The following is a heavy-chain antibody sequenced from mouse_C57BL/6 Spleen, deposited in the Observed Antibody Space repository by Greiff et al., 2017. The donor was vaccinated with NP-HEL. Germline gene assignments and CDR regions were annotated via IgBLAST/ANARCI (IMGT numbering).Heavy chain of an antibody. D-gene: IGHD1-1*01. Sequence: VQLQQPGAELVMPGASVKLSCKASGYTFTSYWMHWVKQRPGQGLEWIGEIDPSDSYTNYNQKFKGKSTLTVDKSSSTAYMQLSSLTSEDSAVYYCARRGYGSGYFDYWGQGTTLTVSS. CDR2: IDPSDSYT. CDR1: GYTFTSYW. V-gene: IGHV1-69*01. J-gene: IGHJ2*01. CDR3: ARRGYGSGYFDY.